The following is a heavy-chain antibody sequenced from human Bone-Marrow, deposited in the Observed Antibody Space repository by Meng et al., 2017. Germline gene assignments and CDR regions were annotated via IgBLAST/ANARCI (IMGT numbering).Heavy chain of an antibody. CDR1: GYTFNSYD. CDR2: MNPNSGDT. D-gene: IGHD6-25*01. V-gene: IGHV1-2*02. J-gene: IGHJ4*02. Sequence: QVQLVQAGAEVKKPGASVKVSCKASGYTFNSYDINWVRQATGQGLEWMGWMNPNSGDTHYAQKFQARVTMTGDTSISTAYMELSGLRSDDTAMYYCARDEDISAAGKLFGDYWGQGTLVTVSS. CDR3: ARDEDISAAGKLFGDY.